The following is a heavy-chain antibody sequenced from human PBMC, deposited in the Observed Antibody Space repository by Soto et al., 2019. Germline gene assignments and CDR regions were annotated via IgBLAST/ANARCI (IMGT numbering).Heavy chain of an antibody. CDR3: AKDGGNLGELSFYYFDY. J-gene: IGHJ4*02. Sequence: GGSLRLSCAASGFTFDDYAMHWVRQAPGKGLEWVSGISWNSGSIGYADSVKGRFTISRDNAKNSLYLQMNSLRAEDTALYYCAKDGGNLGELSFYYFDYWGQGTLVTVSS. CDR1: GFTFDDYA. CDR2: ISWNSGSI. V-gene: IGHV3-9*01. D-gene: IGHD3-16*02.